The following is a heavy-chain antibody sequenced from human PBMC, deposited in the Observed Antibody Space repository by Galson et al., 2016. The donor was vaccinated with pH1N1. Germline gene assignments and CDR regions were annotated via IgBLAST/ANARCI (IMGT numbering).Heavy chain of an antibody. CDR2: INSDGSTT. Sequence: SLRLSCAASGFTFSKHWMHWVRQVPGKGLGWVPHINSDGSTTNYAGSVKGRFTISKDNATNTLSLQMNSLGVEDTGVYYCARGNMGLDYWGQGILVTVSS. CDR1: GFTFSKHW. J-gene: IGHJ4*02. CDR3: ARGNMGLDY. D-gene: IGHD2/OR15-2a*01. V-gene: IGHV3-74*01.